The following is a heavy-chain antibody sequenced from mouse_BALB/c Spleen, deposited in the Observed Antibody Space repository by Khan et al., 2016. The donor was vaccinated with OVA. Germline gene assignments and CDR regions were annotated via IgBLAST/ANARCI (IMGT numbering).Heavy chain of an antibody. CDR3: ARGNWQSYDFDY. V-gene: IGHV1S136*01. CDR2: INPYNGAT. CDR1: GYRFTSYI. Sequence: VQLLQSGPELVKPGTSVKMSCKASGYRFTSYIIHWVKQRPGKGLEWIGYINPYNGATKYNEKFKGKATLSSDKSSNTAYMEINSLNSEDYAVYYCARGNWQSYDFDYWGQGTTLPVSS. D-gene: IGHD2-1*01. J-gene: IGHJ2*01.